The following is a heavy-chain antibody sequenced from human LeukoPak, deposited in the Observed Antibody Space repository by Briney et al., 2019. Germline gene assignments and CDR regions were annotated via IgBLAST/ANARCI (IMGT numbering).Heavy chain of an antibody. CDR1: GFTFSSYA. V-gene: IGHV3-23*01. CDR2: ISGSGGST. D-gene: IGHD3-10*01. CDR3: AKDPLFSPQEYDY. Sequence: QPGGSLRLSCAASGFTFSSYAMSWVRQAPGKGLEWVSAISGSGGSTYYTDSVKGRFTISRDNSKNTLYLQMNSLRAEDTAVYYCAKDPLFSPQEYDYRGQGTLVTVSS. J-gene: IGHJ4*02.